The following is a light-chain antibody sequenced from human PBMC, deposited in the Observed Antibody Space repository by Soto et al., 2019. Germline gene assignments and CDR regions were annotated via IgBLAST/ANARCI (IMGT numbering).Light chain of an antibody. CDR3: SSYTSSSTLKV. V-gene: IGLV2-14*01. CDR1: SSDVGGYNY. Sequence: QSALNQPASVSGSPGQSITISCTGTSSDVGGYNYVSWYQQHPGKAPKLMIYDVSNRPSGVSNRLSGSKSGNTASLTISGLQAEDEADYNCSSYTSSSTLKVFGGGTKLTVL. CDR2: DVS. J-gene: IGLJ2*01.